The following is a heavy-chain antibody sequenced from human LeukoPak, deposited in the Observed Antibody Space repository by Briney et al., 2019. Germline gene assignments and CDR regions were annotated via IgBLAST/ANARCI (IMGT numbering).Heavy chain of an antibody. Sequence: GPVNVSCKASGYRFPEYFMHWVRHAPGQGLDWMGWFNPNNGGTHYAQQFYGRVTMTTVTSTTTAYMELNRLTSDATAAYYCARELGFCSSASCPLCYYWGQGTLVSVSP. CDR3: ARELGFCSSASCPLCYY. V-gene: IGHV1-2*02. J-gene: IGHJ4*03. CDR2: FNPNNGGT. D-gene: IGHD2-2*01. CDR1: GYRFPEYF.